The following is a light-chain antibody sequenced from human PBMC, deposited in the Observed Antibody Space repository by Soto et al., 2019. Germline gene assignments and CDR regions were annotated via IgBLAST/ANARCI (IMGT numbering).Light chain of an antibody. Sequence: SVLTQPPSASGTPGQRVTISCSGSSSNIGSKYVYWYQQLPGTAPKLLIYRNNQRPSGVPDRFSGSKSGTSASLAISGLRSEDEADYYCAAWDDSLSGWVFGGGTKVTVL. CDR2: RNN. CDR3: AAWDDSLSGWV. CDR1: SSNIGSKY. V-gene: IGLV1-47*01. J-gene: IGLJ3*02.